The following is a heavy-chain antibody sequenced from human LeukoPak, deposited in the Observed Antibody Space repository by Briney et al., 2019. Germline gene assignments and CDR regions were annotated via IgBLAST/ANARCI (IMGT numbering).Heavy chain of an antibody. Sequence: GGSLRLSCAASGFTFSSYAIHWARQAPGKGLEYVSGISTNGGSTYYADSVKGRFTISRDNSKNTLFLQMGSLRDEDMAVYYCARGGGRNTAMVWALDYWGQGTLVTVSS. CDR3: ARGGGRNTAMVWALDY. J-gene: IGHJ4*02. CDR2: ISTNGGST. CDR1: GFTFSSYA. V-gene: IGHV3-64*02. D-gene: IGHD5-18*01.